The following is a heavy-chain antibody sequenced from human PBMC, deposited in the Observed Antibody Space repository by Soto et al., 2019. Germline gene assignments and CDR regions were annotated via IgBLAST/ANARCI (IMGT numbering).Heavy chain of an antibody. CDR1: GDSVSSNSAA. J-gene: IGHJ6*02. CDR2: TYYRSKWYN. CDR3: ARVSTSFVVPSAMQHYYYGMDV. V-gene: IGHV6-1*01. D-gene: IGHD2-2*01. Sequence: SQALSLTCAISGDSVSSNSAAWNWIRQSPSRGLEWLGRTYYRSKWYNDYAVSVKSRITINPDTSKNQFALQLNSVTPADTAVYYCARVSTSFVVPSAMQHYYYGMDVSCQTITVTLS.